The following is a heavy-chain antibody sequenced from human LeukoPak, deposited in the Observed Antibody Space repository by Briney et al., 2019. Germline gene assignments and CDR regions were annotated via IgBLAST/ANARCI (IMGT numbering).Heavy chain of an antibody. CDR3: ARGATELRYLEWLSPYYYYYMDV. Sequence: ASVKVSCKASGYTFTSYGIRWVRQAPGQGLEWMGWISAYNGNTNYAQKLQGRVTMTTDTSTSTAYMELRSLRSDDTAVYYCARGATELRYLEWLSPYYYYYMDVWGKGTTVTVSS. CDR2: ISAYNGNT. CDR1: GYTFTSYG. J-gene: IGHJ6*03. D-gene: IGHD3-3*01. V-gene: IGHV1-18*01.